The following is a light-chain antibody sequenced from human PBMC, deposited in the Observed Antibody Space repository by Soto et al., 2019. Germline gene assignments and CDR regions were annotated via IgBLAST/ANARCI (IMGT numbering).Light chain of an antibody. CDR1: QSVTSNY. CDR3: QQRSNWPPGLT. CDR2: GAS. Sequence: ETVLTQSPGTLSLSPGERATLSCLARQSVTSNYLAWYQQKPGQAPRLLIFGASGRATGIPDRFSGSGSGTDFTLTISSLEPEDFAVYYCQQRSNWPPGLTFGGGTKVDIK. V-gene: IGKV3D-20*02. J-gene: IGKJ4*01.